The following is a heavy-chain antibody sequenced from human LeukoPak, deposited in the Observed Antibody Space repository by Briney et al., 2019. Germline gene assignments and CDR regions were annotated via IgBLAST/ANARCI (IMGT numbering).Heavy chain of an antibody. V-gene: IGHV3-21*01. D-gene: IGHD1-26*01. J-gene: IGHJ3*01. CDR3: ARDQEWELKFDV. Sequence: GGSLRLSCAVSGFTFSSYSMSWVRQAPGKGLEWVSSVSSSSYIYNADSVKGRFTISRDNAKNSLYLQMNSLRAEDTAVYYCARDQEWELKFDVWGQGTMVTVSS. CDR1: GFTFSSYS. CDR2: VSSSSYI.